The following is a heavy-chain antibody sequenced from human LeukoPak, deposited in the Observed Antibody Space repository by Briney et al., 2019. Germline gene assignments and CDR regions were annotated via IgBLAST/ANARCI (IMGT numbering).Heavy chain of an antibody. J-gene: IGHJ4*02. CDR2: ISDSGDST. V-gene: IGHV3-23*01. CDR1: GFTFSSYG. Sequence: GGSLRLSCAASGFTFSSYGMQWVRQAPGKGLEWVSLISDSGDSTYYADTVKGRFTISRDNSKNTLFLQMNSLRAEDTAVYYCAKHFEGALDYWGQGTLVTVSS. CDR3: AKHFEGALDY.